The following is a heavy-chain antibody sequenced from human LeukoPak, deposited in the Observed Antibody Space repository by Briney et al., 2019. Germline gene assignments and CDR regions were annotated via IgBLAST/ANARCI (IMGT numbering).Heavy chain of an antibody. D-gene: IGHD3-16*01. J-gene: IGHJ3*02. Sequence: GGSLRLSCAASGFTFSSYAISWVRQAPGKGLEWVSGISSSAGNTNYADSVKGRFTISRDNSKNTLYLQMNTLRAEDTAVYYCAKDREYSYVYDAFDIWGQGTLVTVSS. CDR3: AKDREYSYVYDAFDI. V-gene: IGHV3-23*01. CDR2: ISSSAGNT. CDR1: GFTFSSYA.